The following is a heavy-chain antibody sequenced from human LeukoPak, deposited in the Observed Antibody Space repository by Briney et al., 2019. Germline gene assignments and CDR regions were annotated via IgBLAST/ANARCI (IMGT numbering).Heavy chain of an antibody. D-gene: IGHD6-13*01. Sequence: GGSLRLSCAASGFTFSSYAMHWVRQAPGKGLEWVAVISYDGSNKYYADSVKGRFTISRDNSKNTLYLQMNSLRAEDTAVYYCAKSPGYSSSWYDYWGQGTLVTVSS. J-gene: IGHJ4*02. CDR2: ISYDGSNK. CDR1: GFTFSSYA. V-gene: IGHV3-30*04. CDR3: AKSPGYSSSWYDY.